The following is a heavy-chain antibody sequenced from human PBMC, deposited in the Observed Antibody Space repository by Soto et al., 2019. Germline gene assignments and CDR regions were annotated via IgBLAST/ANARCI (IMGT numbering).Heavy chain of an antibody. D-gene: IGHD6-13*01. CDR3: ARDQGIAECFDY. J-gene: IGHJ4*02. CDR2: ISYDGSTI. Sequence: GGSLRLSCSASGFTFSSYGMHWVRQAPGKGLEWVAVISYDGSTIYYADSVKGQFTISRDNAKNSLYLQMNSLRDEDTAVYYCARDQGIAECFDYWGQGTLVTVSS. CDR1: GFTFSSYG. V-gene: IGHV3-30*03.